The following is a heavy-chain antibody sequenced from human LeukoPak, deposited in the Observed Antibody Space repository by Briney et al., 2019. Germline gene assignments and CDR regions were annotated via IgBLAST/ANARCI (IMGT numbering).Heavy chain of an antibody. CDR2: IRSSGSTI. D-gene: IGHD5-18*01. V-gene: IGHV3-48*03. CDR1: ELTFSSYE. CDR3: ARRASSERGHSYGLDY. J-gene: IGHJ4*02. Sequence: PGGSLRLACAASELTFSSYEMDWVRQAPGKGLEWVSCIRSSGSTIYYAESLKGRFTISRDNAKNSLHLQMNSLRAEDTAVYYCARRASSERGHSYGLDYWGQGTLVTVSS.